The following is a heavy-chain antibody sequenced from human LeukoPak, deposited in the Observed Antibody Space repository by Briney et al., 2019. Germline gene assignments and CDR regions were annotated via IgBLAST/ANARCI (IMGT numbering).Heavy chain of an antibody. Sequence: SETLSLTCAVYGGSFSGYYWSWIRQPPGKGLEWIGEINHSGSTNYNPSLRSRVTISVDTSKNQFSLKLSSVTAADTAVYYCARGGYTPSGWGQGTLVTVSS. CDR3: ARGGYTPSG. V-gene: IGHV4-34*01. J-gene: IGHJ4*02. D-gene: IGHD2-2*02. CDR2: INHSGST. CDR1: GGSFSGYY.